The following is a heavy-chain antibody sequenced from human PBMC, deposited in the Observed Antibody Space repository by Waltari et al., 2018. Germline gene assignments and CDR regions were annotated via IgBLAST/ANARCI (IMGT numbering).Heavy chain of an antibody. CDR2: IRSKASGGTT. CDR1: GFTFGSHG. V-gene: IGHV3-49*04. CDR3: TRDHRIVVVPAALFDY. J-gene: IGHJ4*02. Sequence: EVQLVEFGGGLVQPGRSLRLSCTGSGFTFGSHGMSGVRQAPGKGLEWGGFIRSKASGGTTEYAASVKGRFTISREDSKSIAYLQMNSLKTEDTAVYYCTRDHRIVVVPAALFDYWGQGTLVTVSS. D-gene: IGHD2-2*01.